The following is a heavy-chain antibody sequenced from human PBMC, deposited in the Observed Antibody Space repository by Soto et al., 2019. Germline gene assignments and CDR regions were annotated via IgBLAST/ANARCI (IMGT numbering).Heavy chain of an antibody. D-gene: IGHD4-17*01. CDR1: GFTFSTYG. V-gene: IGHV3-30*18. CDR2: ISYDGTNK. Sequence: QVQLVESGGGEVQPGRSLTISCAASGFTFSTYGMHWVRQTPGKGLEWVADISYDGTNKFYSDSVKGRFTISRDNFKNTLPLQMNTLRADDTAVYSCAKDLQSYGDYDYYCYGMDVWGLGTRVTVSS. J-gene: IGHJ6*02. CDR3: AKDLQSYGDYDYYCYGMDV.